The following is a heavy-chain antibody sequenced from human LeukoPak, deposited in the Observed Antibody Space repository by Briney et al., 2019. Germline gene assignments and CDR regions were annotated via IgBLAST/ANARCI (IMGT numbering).Heavy chain of an antibody. CDR2: ISSSSSTI. Sequence: PGGSLRLSCAASGFTFSSYSMNWVRQAPGKGLEWVSSISSSSSTIYYADSVKGRFTISRDNAKNSLYLQMNSLRDEDTAIYYCARSDPLTYYYDTSGSYYFDYWGQGTPVTVSS. V-gene: IGHV3-48*02. J-gene: IGHJ4*02. D-gene: IGHD3-22*01. CDR1: GFTFSSYS. CDR3: ARSDPLTYYYDTSGSYYFDY.